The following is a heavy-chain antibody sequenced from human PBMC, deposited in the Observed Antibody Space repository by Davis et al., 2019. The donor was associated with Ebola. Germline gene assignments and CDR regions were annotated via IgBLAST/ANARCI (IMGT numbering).Heavy chain of an antibody. CDR3: ARAPAYSSAWLDY. D-gene: IGHD6-19*01. CDR1: GYTFTDYF. CDR2: VNPKNGDT. V-gene: IGHV1-2*02. Sequence: ASVKVSCKASGYTFTDYFVHWVRQAPGLGLEWMGWVNPKNGDTNYAQKFQGRVSATRDTTVSTVYMELTRLTYNDTAVYYCARAPAYSSAWLDYWGQGTLVTVSS. J-gene: IGHJ4*02.